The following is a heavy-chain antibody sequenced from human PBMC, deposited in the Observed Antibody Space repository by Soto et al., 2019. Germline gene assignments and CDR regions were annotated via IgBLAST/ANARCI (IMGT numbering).Heavy chain of an antibody. D-gene: IGHD2-8*01. V-gene: IGHV2-26*01. CDR2: IFSNDEK. Sequence: QVTLKESGPVLVNPTETLTLTCTVSGFSLSNARMGGSWIRQPPGKALEWLAHIFSNDEKSYSTSLKSRLTISKDTSKSQVVLTMTNMDPVDTATYYCARTSGVSLAALRDNWYFDLWGRGTLVTVSS. CDR3: ARTSGVSLAALRDNWYFDL. J-gene: IGHJ2*01. CDR1: GFSLSNARMG.